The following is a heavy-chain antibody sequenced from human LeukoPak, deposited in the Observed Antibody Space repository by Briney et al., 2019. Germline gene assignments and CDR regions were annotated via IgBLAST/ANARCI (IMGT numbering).Heavy chain of an antibody. J-gene: IGHJ4*02. V-gene: IGHV1-2*02. CDR1: GYTFTGYY. CDR3: ARGQVAAAGTGGFDY. D-gene: IGHD6-13*01. CDR2: INPNSGGT. Sequence: ASVKVSCKASGYTFTGYYMHWVRQAPGQGLEWMGWINPNSGGTNYAQKFQGRVTMTRDTSISTAYMELSRLRSDDTAVYYCARGQVAAAGTGGFDYWGQGTLVTVSS.